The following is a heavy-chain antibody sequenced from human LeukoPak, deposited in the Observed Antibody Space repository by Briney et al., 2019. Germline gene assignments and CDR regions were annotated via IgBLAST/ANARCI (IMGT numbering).Heavy chain of an antibody. J-gene: IGHJ4*02. CDR1: GGSFSGYY. CDR3: ARDQWLVRRTTGFDY. V-gene: IGHV4-34*12. D-gene: IGHD6-19*01. Sequence: PSETLSLTCAVYGGSFSGYYWSWIRPPPGKGLEWIGAIINSGRTNYNPSLRSRVTISVDTSKNQFSLNLSSVTAADTAVYYCARDQWLVRRTTGFDYWGQGTLVTVSS. CDR2: IINSGRT.